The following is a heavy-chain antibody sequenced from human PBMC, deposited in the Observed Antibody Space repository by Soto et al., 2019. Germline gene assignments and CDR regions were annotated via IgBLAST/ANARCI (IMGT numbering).Heavy chain of an antibody. CDR3: ARTMGTSHDYFDY. CDR2: ISSTGGTT. Sequence: GGSQRLSCTASGFTFSTSWMHWVRQLPGKGLAWISSISSTGGTTYYADSAKGRFTISRDNSRNALYLQMNSLGAEDTAVYFCARTMGTSHDYFDYWGQGTLVTVSS. CDR1: GFTFSTSW. V-gene: IGHV3-23*01. J-gene: IGHJ4*02. D-gene: IGHD3-10*01.